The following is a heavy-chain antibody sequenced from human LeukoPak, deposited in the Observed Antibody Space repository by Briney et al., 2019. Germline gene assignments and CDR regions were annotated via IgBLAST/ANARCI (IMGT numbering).Heavy chain of an antibody. CDR3: ASGSSGYYSEYFQH. D-gene: IGHD3-22*01. CDR2: VSGSGSGT. J-gene: IGHJ1*01. V-gene: IGHV3-23*01. CDR1: GFIFSSYV. Sequence: PGASLRLSCAPSGFIFSSYVMSWVRQAPGKGLEWVSTVSGSGSGTYYADSVKGRFTISRDNSKNTLYLQMNSLRAEDTAVYYCASGSSGYYSEYFQHWGQGTLVTVSS.